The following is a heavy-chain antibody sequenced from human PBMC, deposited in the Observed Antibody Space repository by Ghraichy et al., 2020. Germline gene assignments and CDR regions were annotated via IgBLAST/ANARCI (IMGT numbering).Heavy chain of an antibody. CDR1: GGSISSSSYY. D-gene: IGHD3-10*01. V-gene: IGHV4-39*01. CDR2: IYYSGST. Sequence: SQTLSLTCTVSGGSISSSSYYWGWIRQPPGKGLEWIGSIYYSGSTYYNPSLKSRVTISVDTSKNQFSLKLSSVTAADTAVYYCASPAGTGTPFEYWGQGTLVTVSS. J-gene: IGHJ4*02. CDR3: ASPAGTGTPFEY.